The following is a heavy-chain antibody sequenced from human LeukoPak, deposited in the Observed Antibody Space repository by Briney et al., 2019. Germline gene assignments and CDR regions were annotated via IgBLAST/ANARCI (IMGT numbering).Heavy chain of an antibody. CDR3: ARDIVVVVADTPAFDI. CDR1: GGTFSSYA. V-gene: IGHV1-69*04. D-gene: IGHD2-15*01. CDR2: TIPILGIA. J-gene: IGHJ3*02. Sequence: SLTVSCKASGGTFSSYAISWVRQAPGQGLEWMGRTIPILGIANYAQKFQGRVTITADKSTSTAYMELSSLRSEDTAVYYCARDIVVVVADTPAFDIWGQGTMVTVSS.